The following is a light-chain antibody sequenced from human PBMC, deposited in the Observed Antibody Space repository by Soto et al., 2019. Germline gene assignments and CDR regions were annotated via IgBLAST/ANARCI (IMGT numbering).Light chain of an antibody. CDR1: QNIDSY. CDR3: QQSYSTPIT. J-gene: IGKJ5*01. Sequence: DIQMTHSQSSPSASVGERVTITCRASQNIDSYLNWYQQRPGKAPKLLIHDASSLQSGVPSRFSGSGSGTDFTLTISSLQPEDFATYYCQQSYSTPITFGQGTRLEI. CDR2: DAS. V-gene: IGKV1-39*01.